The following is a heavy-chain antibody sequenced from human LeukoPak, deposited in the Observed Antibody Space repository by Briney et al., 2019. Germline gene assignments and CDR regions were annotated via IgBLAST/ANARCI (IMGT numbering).Heavy chain of an antibody. CDR1: GFTFSSYW. Sequence: GGSLRLSCAASGFTFSSYWMNWVRQAPGKGLEWVSGITGSGGNRYYADSVKGRFTISRDNSKNTLYLQMGSLRAEDMAVYYCARDFYGDSGWFDPWGQGTLVTVSS. CDR3: ARDFYGDSGWFDP. D-gene: IGHD4-17*01. CDR2: ITGSGGNR. J-gene: IGHJ5*02. V-gene: IGHV3-23*01.